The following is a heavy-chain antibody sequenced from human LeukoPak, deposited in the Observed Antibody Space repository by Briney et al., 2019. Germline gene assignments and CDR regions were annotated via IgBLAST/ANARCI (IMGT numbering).Heavy chain of an antibody. J-gene: IGHJ5*02. Sequence: PGGSLRLSCAASGFTFSSYWMNWVRQAPGKGLEWVATINQRGSEERYLDSVKGRFTISRDNAENSFYLQMNSLRAEDTAVYYCAKAGGLLGIAVAGLPWGQGTLVTVSS. V-gene: IGHV3-7*03. D-gene: IGHD6-13*01. CDR2: INQRGSEE. CDR1: GFTFSSYW. CDR3: AKAGGLLGIAVAGLP.